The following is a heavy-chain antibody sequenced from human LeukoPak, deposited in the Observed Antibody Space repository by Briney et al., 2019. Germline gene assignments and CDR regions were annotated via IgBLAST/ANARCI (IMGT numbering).Heavy chain of an antibody. D-gene: IGHD3-3*01. J-gene: IGHJ3*02. CDR2: ISSSSSYI. CDR1: GFTFSSYS. V-gene: IGHV3-21*01. CDR3: ARDRGYDFWSGWDAFDI. Sequence: GGSLRLSCAASGFTFSSYSMNWVRQAPGKGLEWVSSISSSSSYIYYADSVKGRFTISRDNAKNSLYLQMNSLRAEDTAVYYCARDRGYDFWSGWDAFDIWGQGTMVTVSS.